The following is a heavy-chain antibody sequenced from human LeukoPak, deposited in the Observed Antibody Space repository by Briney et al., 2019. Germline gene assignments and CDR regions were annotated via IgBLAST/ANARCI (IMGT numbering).Heavy chain of an antibody. CDR3: ARDSGVAEFDY. V-gene: IGHV3-21*01. Sequence: GGSLRLSCAASGFTFSSYSMNWVRQAPGKGLEWVSSVRSGSDYKYYADSMKGRFTISRDNAKNSLYLQMNSLRAEDTAVYYCARDSGVAEFDYWGQGTLVTVSS. CDR1: GFTFSSYS. J-gene: IGHJ4*02. D-gene: IGHD2-21*01. CDR2: VRSGSDYK.